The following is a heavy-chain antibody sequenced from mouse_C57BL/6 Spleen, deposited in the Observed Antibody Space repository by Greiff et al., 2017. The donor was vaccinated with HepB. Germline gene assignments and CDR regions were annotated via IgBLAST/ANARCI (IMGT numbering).Heavy chain of an antibody. CDR3: TYYYGSSYEAY. D-gene: IGHD1-1*01. V-gene: IGHV14-4*01. Sequence: EVQLQQSGAELVRPGASVKLSCTASGFNIKDDYMHWVKQRPEQGLEWIGWIDPENGDTEYASKFQGKATITADTSSNTAYLQPSSLTSEDTAVYYCTYYYGSSYEAYWGQGTLVTVSA. J-gene: IGHJ3*01. CDR1: GFNIKDDY. CDR2: IDPENGDT.